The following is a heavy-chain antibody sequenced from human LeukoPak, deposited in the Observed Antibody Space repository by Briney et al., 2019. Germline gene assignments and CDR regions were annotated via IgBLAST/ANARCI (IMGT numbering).Heavy chain of an antibody. D-gene: IGHD5-12*01. CDR1: GYTFTSYY. Sequence: GASVKVSCKASGYTFTSYYMHWVRQAPGQGLEWMGIINPSGGSTSYAQKFQGRVTMTRDMSTSTVYMEPSSLRSEDTAVYYCARDQPYSGYDYYYYMDVWGKGTTVTVSS. V-gene: IGHV1-46*01. CDR2: INPSGGST. J-gene: IGHJ6*03. CDR3: ARDQPYSGYDYYYYMDV.